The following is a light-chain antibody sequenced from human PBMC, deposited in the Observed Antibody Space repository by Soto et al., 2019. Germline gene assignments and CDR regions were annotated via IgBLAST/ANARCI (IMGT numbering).Light chain of an antibody. Sequence: DIQMTQSPSSLSASVGDRVTITCLASQSISSYLNWYQQKLGKAPKLLIYAASSLQTGVPSRFRGGGSGTDFTLTISRLEPEDFAVYYCQQYGSSPPITFGQGTRLEIK. CDR2: AAS. CDR3: QQYGSSPPIT. CDR1: QSISSY. V-gene: IGKV1-39*01. J-gene: IGKJ5*01.